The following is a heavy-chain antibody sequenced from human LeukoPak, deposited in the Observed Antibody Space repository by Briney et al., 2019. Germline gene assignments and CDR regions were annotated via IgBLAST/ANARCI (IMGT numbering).Heavy chain of an antibody. CDR2: ISSSGSTI. D-gene: IGHD6-13*01. J-gene: IGHJ4*02. CDR1: GFTFSSYE. V-gene: IGHV3-48*03. Sequence: GGSLRLSCAASGFTFSSYEMNWVRQAPGKGLEWVSYISSSGSTIYYADSVKGRFTISRDNAKNSLYLQMNSLRAEDTAVYYCARELAAAGREVFYFDYWGQGTLVTVSS. CDR3: ARELAAAGREVFYFDY.